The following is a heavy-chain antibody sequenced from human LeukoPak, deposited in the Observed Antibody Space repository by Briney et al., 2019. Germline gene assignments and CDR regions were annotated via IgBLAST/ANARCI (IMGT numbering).Heavy chain of an antibody. Sequence: GESLKISFAASGFPFISYAMSGVRQAPGKGLEGVSAISGSGGTTYNADSVNGRFTISRDNSKNTLYLQLNSLRAEDTAVYYCAKGAGNFDWSYHDYWGQGTLVTVSS. CDR3: AKGAGNFDWSYHDY. CDR2: ISGSGGTT. J-gene: IGHJ4*02. CDR1: GFPFISYA. D-gene: IGHD3-9*01. V-gene: IGHV3-23*01.